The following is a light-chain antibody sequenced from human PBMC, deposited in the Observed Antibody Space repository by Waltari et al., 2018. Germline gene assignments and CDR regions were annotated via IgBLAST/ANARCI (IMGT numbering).Light chain of an antibody. V-gene: IGKV3-11*01. Sequence: EVVLTQSPATLSLSPGERATLSCRASRSVSSYLAWYQQKPGQAPRLLIYDASNRATGIPARFSGSGSATDFTLTISTLVPEDFAVYYCQQRSNWPPITFGQGTRLEIK. CDR2: DAS. CDR1: RSVSSY. J-gene: IGKJ5*01. CDR3: QQRSNWPPIT.